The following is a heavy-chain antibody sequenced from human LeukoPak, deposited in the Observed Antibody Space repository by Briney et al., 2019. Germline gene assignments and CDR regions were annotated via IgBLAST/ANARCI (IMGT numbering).Heavy chain of an antibody. D-gene: IGHD3-10*02. CDR3: AELGITMIGGV. J-gene: IGHJ6*04. CDR2: IKQDGSEK. V-gene: IGHV3-7*01. CDR1: GFTFSNYG. Sequence: GGSLRLSCAGSGFTFSNYGMSWVRQAPGKGLEWVANIKQDGSEKYYVDSVKGRFTISRDNAKNSLYLQMNSLRAEDTAVYYCAELGITMIGGVWGKGTTVTISS.